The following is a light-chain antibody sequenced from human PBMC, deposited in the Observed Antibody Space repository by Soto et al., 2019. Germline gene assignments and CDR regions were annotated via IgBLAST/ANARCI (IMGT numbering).Light chain of an antibody. CDR2: DAS. J-gene: IGKJ5*01. V-gene: IGKV1-33*01. CDR3: QHYNNLAIT. CDR1: QDISNY. Sequence: EIQMTQYTSSLSASVGDRVSVTCQASQDISNYLNWYQQKPGKAPKLLIYDASNLQTGVPSRFSGSGSGTDFTFTISSLQPEDIATDYCQHYNNLAITFGLGTRLEIK.